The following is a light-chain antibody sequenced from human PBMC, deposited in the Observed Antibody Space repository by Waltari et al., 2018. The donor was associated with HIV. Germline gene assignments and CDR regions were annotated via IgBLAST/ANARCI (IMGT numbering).Light chain of an antibody. J-gene: IGKJ1*01. CDR1: QSISNSY. Sequence: EIVSTQSPGTLSLSPRDRAPLSCRSSQSISNSYLAWYQPKTGQAPRLLIYGSSSRATGIPDRFSGSGSGTDFTLTISRLEPEDFAVYYCQQYGSARTFGQGTKVEIK. CDR3: QQYGSART. V-gene: IGKV3-20*01. CDR2: GSS.